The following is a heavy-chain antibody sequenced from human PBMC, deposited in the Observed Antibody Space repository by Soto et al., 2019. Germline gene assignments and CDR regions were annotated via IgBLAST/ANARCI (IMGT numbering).Heavy chain of an antibody. D-gene: IGHD6-13*01. CDR1: GDTFTSYY. V-gene: IGHV1-46*01. J-gene: IGHJ6*02. CDR2: INPGGGST. CDR3: ARGEFAQEPRGIAAAGNGQNYYYYYGMDV. Sequence: XAVKGSSKASGDTFTSYYMHWVRQAPGQGLEWMGVINPGGGSTSYAQKFQGRVTMTRDTSTSTVYMELSSLRSEDTAVYYCARGEFAQEPRGIAAAGNGQNYYYYYGMDVWGQGTTVTVSS.